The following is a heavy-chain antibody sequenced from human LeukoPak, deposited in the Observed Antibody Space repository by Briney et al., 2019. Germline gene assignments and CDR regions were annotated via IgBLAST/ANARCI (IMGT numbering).Heavy chain of an antibody. Sequence: GGSLRLSCAAPGFTFTDYFMNWIRQAPGKGLEWVSSISISGSTIYYADSVKGRFTISRDNAKNSLYLQMNRLRAEDTAVYYCARSSDSSSLQYFQHWGQGTLVTVSS. CDR1: GFTFTDYF. V-gene: IGHV3-11*01. CDR3: ARSSDSSSLQYFQH. J-gene: IGHJ1*01. CDR2: ISISGSTI. D-gene: IGHD6-6*01.